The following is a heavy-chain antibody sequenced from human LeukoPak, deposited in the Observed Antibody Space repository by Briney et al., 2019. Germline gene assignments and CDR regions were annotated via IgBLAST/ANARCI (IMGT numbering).Heavy chain of an antibody. Sequence: KSSETLSLTCTVSGGSISSYYWSWIRQHPGKGLEWIGYIYYSGSTYYNPSLKSRVTISVDTSKNQFSLKLSSVTAADTAVYYCARVTNYYDSSGYSGYFDYWGQGTLVTVSS. V-gene: IGHV4-59*12. CDR3: ARVTNYYDSSGYSGYFDY. J-gene: IGHJ4*02. CDR1: GGSISSYY. D-gene: IGHD3-22*01. CDR2: IYYSGST.